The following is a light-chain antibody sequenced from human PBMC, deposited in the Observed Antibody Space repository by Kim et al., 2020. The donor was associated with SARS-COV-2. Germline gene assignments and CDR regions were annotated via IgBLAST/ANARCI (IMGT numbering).Light chain of an antibody. CDR2: LNIDGSH. CDR3: QTWGTVGV. CDR1: REHSTYT. V-gene: IGLV4-69*01. J-gene: IGLJ3*02. Sequence: QLVLTQSPSASASLGAAVKLTCTLSREHSTYTISWHQQQPQKGPRYLMKLNIDGSHSRGDGIPDRVSGSSSGAERYLTISSLQSEDEADYYCQTWGTVGVFGGGTQLTVL.